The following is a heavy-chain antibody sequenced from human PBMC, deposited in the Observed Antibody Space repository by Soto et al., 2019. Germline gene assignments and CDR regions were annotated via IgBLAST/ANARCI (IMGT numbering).Heavy chain of an antibody. CDR3: ARGGDIVVGPGGPPPVPYGMDV. V-gene: IGHV1-18*04. CDR2: ISAYNGNT. D-gene: IGHD2-2*01. J-gene: IGHJ6*02. Sequence: ASVKVSCKASGYTFTSYGISWVRQAPGQGLEWMGWISAYNGNTNYAQKLPGRATMTTDTSTSTAYLERSSLRSDDSAVYYCARGGDIVVGPGGPPPVPYGMDVWGQGTTGTVSS. CDR1: GYTFTSYG.